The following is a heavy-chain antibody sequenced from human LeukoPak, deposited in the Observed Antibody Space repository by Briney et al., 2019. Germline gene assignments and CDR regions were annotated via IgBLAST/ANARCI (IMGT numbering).Heavy chain of an antibody. D-gene: IGHD6-19*01. CDR1: RYTFTSYY. J-gene: IGHJ4*02. V-gene: IGHV1-46*01. CDR3: ARDRVGVGSSGWEN. CDR2: INPSGGST. Sequence: ASVKVSCKASRYTFTSYYMHWVRQAPGQGLEWMGIINPSGGSTSYAQKFQGRVTMTRDTSISTAYMELSSLTSEDTAIYYCARDRVGVGSSGWENWGQGTLVTVSS.